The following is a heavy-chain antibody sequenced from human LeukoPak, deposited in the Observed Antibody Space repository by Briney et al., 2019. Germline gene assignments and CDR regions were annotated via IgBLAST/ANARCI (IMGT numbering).Heavy chain of an antibody. J-gene: IGHJ4*02. Sequence: SETLSLTCTVSGGSISSYYWSWIRQPAGKRLEWIGHIFTSGSTNYNPSLKSRVTISVDKSKNQFSLKLISVTAADTAVYYCARFDSSSWSYYFDYWGQGTLVTVSS. D-gene: IGHD6-13*01. CDR2: IFTSGST. CDR3: ARFDSSSWSYYFDY. CDR1: GGSISSYY. V-gene: IGHV4-4*07.